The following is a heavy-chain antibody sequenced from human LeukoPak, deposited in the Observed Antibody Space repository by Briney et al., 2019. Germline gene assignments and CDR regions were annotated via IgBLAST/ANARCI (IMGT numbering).Heavy chain of an antibody. Sequence: ASVKVSCKASGYTFTSYGISWVRQAPGQGLEWMGWISAYNGNTNYAQKLQGRVTMTTDTSTSTAYMELRSLRSGDTAVYYCATPYYYGSGSYPFAFDIWGQGTMVTVSS. J-gene: IGHJ3*02. CDR1: GYTFTSYG. CDR2: ISAYNGNT. D-gene: IGHD3-10*01. V-gene: IGHV1-18*01. CDR3: ATPYYYGSGSYPFAFDI.